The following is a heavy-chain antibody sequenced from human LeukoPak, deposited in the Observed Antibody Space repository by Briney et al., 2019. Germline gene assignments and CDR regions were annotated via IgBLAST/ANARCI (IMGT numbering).Heavy chain of an antibody. V-gene: IGHV2-5*02. CDR3: AQQGYYYDSSGYFFDY. D-gene: IGHD3-22*01. CDR1: GFSLSTSGVG. Sequence: ESGPTLVKPTQTLTLTCTFSGFSLSTSGVGVGWIRQPPGKALEWLALIYWDDDKRYSPSLKSRLTITKDTSKNQVVLTMTNMDPVDTVTYYCAQQGYYYDSSGYFFDYWGQGTLVTVSS. CDR2: IYWDDDK. J-gene: IGHJ4*02.